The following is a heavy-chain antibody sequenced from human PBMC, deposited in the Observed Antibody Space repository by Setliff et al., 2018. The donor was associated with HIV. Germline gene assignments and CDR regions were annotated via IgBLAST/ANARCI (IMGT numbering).Heavy chain of an antibody. CDR2: INPHTGVT. CDR1: GYIFIRYY. CDR3: ARDLRDGFEEWFSTLDDGMDI. J-gene: IGHJ6*02. V-gene: IGHV1-2*02. Sequence: ASVKVSCKTSGYIFIRYYIFWVRQAPGQGLEWMGNINPHTGVTKYAEKFQGRVTMTRDTSINTIYMELSRLRSDDTAVYYCARDLRDGFEEWFSTLDDGMDIWGQGTTVTVSS. D-gene: IGHD3-3*01.